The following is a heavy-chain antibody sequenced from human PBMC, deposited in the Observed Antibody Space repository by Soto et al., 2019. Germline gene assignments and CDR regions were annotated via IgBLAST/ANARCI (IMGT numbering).Heavy chain of an antibody. CDR2: INHSGST. V-gene: IGHV4-34*01. D-gene: IGHD6-19*01. J-gene: IGHJ4*02. CDR3: ARKGVAVAGTVFDD. CDR1: GGSFSGYY. Sequence: SETLSLTCAVYGGSFSGYYWSWIRQPPGKGLEWIGEINHSGSTNYNPSLKSRVTISVDTSKNQFSLKLSSVTAADTAVYYCARKGVAVAGTVFDDWGQGTLVTVSS.